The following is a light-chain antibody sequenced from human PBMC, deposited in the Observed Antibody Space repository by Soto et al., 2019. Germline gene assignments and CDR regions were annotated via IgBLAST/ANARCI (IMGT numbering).Light chain of an antibody. CDR1: SSDVGGYDY. CDR2: DVT. J-gene: IGLJ2*01. Sequence: QSVLTQPASVSGSPGQSITIPCTGSSSDVGGYDYVSWYQQYPGKAPKLLLYDVTHRPSGISNRFSGSKSGNTASLTISGLQAEDEADYYCSSYTSSSTLVVFGGGTKVTVL. CDR3: SSYTSSSTLVV. V-gene: IGLV2-14*03.